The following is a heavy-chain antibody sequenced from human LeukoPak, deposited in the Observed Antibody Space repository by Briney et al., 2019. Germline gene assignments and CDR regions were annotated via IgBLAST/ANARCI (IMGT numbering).Heavy chain of an antibody. V-gene: IGHV1-18*04. CDR3: ARDSDDILTGYYTPFDY. CDR2: ISAYNGNT. D-gene: IGHD3-9*01. J-gene: IGHJ4*02. Sequence: ASVKVSCKASGYTFTSYGISWVRQAPGQGLEWMGWISAYNGNTNYAQKLQGRVTMTTDTSTSTAYMELRSLRSDDTAVYYCARDSDDILTGYYTPFDYWGQGTLVTVSS. CDR1: GYTFTSYG.